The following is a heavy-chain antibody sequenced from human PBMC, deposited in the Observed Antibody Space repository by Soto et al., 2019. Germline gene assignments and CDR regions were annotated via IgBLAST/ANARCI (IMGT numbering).Heavy chain of an antibody. D-gene: IGHD3-9*01. V-gene: IGHV3-48*02. CDR2: ISSSSSTI. J-gene: IGHJ1*01. Sequence: PGGSLRLSCAASGFTFSSYSMNWVRQAPGKGLEWVSYISSSSSTIYYADSVKGRFTISRDNAKNSLYLQMNSLRDEDTAVYYFARVMYYDILTGYYNAEYFQHGGQGT. CDR3: ARVMYYDILTGYYNAEYFQH. CDR1: GFTFSSYS.